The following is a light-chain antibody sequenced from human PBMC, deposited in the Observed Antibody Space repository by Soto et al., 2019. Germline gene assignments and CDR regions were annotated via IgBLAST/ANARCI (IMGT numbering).Light chain of an antibody. CDR1: QSVLHSSRNKKY. J-gene: IGKJ1*01. Sequence: DIVMTQSPDSLAVSLGERATINCKSSQSVLHSSRNKKYLAWYQQKPRQPPKLLIYLASNRESGVPDRFSGSGSGTDFTLTISSLQAEDVAVYYCQQHYTTPWTFGQGTKVEIK. CDR2: LAS. V-gene: IGKV4-1*01. CDR3: QQHYTTPWT.